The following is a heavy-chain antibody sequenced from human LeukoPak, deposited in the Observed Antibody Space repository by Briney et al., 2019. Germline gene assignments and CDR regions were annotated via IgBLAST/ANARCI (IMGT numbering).Heavy chain of an antibody. CDR2: ISGDGGST. CDR1: GFTFDDYA. Sequence: GGSLRLSCAASGFTFDDYAMHWVRQAPGKGLEWVSLISGDGGSTYYADSVKGRFTISRDNSKNSLYLQMNSLRTEDTDLYYCAKDLIYSGYDFGTYYYYGMDVWGQGTTVTVSS. V-gene: IGHV3-43*02. CDR3: AKDLIYSGYDFGTYYYYGMDV. J-gene: IGHJ6*02. D-gene: IGHD5-12*01.